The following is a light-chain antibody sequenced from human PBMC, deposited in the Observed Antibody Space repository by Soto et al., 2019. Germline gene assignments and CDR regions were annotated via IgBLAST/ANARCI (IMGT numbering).Light chain of an antibody. J-gene: IGKJ2*01. Sequence: DVQMTQSPSTLSASVGDRVTITCRASQTITNWLAWYQQKPGKAPKVLIYDASSLESGVPSRFSGSGSGTEFTLTISSLQPDDAASYYCQQYNSHTNTFGQGTKLEI. CDR2: DAS. CDR3: QQYNSHTNT. CDR1: QTITNW. V-gene: IGKV1-5*01.